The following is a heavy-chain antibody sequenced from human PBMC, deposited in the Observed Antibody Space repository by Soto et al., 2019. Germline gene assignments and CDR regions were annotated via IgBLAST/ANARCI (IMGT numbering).Heavy chain of an antibody. V-gene: IGHV4-61*08. CDR2: IYYAGST. Sequence: SETLSLTCVVAGGSTRSGAYCWIWIRQPPGMVLEWIGFIYYAGSTKYNPSLNSRVTISVDTSKNQFSLTVTSVTAADTAVYYCARERGRIAAAGTDYYGMDVWGQGTTVTVSS. CDR3: ARERGRIAAAGTDYYGMDV. D-gene: IGHD6-13*01. CDR1: GGSTRSGAYC. J-gene: IGHJ6*02.